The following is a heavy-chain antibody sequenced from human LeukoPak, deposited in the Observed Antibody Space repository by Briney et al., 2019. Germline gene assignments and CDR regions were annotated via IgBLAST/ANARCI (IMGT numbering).Heavy chain of an antibody. J-gene: IGHJ4*02. CDR3: ARYYYDSSGYYTFDY. CDR2: ISSSSSYI. Sequence: SGGSLRLSCAASGFTFSSYSMNWVRQAPGKGLEWVSSISSSSSYIYYADSVKGRFTISRDNAKNSLYLQMNSLRAEDTAVYYCARYYYDSSGYYTFDYWGQGTLVTVSS. D-gene: IGHD3-22*01. V-gene: IGHV3-21*01. CDR1: GFTFSSYS.